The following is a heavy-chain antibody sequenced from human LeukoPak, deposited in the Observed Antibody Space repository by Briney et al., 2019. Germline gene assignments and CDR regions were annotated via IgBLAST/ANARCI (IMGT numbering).Heavy chain of an antibody. J-gene: IGHJ5*02. CDR3: AGQGGFYLDH. V-gene: IGHV4-4*02. Sequence: SGTLSLTCAVSGGSISGSVWWSWVRQPPGKGLERIGEIYHRGNTNYNPSLKSRVTISLDESQNHFSLNLNSVTAADTAVYYCAGQGGFYLDHWGQGILVTVSS. D-gene: IGHD3-16*01. CDR1: GGSISGSVW. CDR2: IYHRGNT.